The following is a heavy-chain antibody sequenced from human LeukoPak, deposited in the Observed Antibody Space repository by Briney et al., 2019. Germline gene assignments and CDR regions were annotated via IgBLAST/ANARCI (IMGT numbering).Heavy chain of an antibody. CDR2: IYYSGST. CDR3: ARDRVAVGGGFDY. Sequence: SETLSLTCTVSGGSISSYYWSCIRQPPGKGLEWIGYIYYSGSTNYNPSLKRRVTISVDTSKNQFSLKLSSVTAADRAVYYCARDRVAVGGGFDYWGQGTLVTVSS. D-gene: IGHD6-19*01. J-gene: IGHJ4*02. V-gene: IGHV4-59*01. CDR1: GGSISSYY.